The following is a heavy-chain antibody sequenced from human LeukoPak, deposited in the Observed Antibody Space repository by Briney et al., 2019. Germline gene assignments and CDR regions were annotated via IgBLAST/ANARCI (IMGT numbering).Heavy chain of an antibody. CDR1: GFTFSSYW. V-gene: IGHV3-7*01. Sequence: AGGSLRLSCAVSGFTFSSYWMNWVRQAPGKGLEWVASIRQDGGEKSYVDSVKGRFTISRDNTKNSLYLQINSLRAEDTAVYYCARGGKSITIFGVVIRNWFDPWGQGTLVTVSS. D-gene: IGHD3-3*01. CDR2: IRQDGGEK. CDR3: ARGGKSITIFGVVIRNWFDP. J-gene: IGHJ5*02.